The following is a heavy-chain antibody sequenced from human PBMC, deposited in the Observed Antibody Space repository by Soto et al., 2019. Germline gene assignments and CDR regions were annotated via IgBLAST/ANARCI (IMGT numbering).Heavy chain of an antibody. Sequence: ASVKVSCKASGYTFTGHYIHWVRQAPGQGLEWMGWINPISGDTNYEQKFQDRVTMTRDTSISTAYMDLSRLMSGDTAVYYCARVKGNPYGMDVWGQGTTVTVSS. CDR1: GYTFTGHY. V-gene: IGHV1-2*02. J-gene: IGHJ6*02. D-gene: IGHD4-4*01. CDR3: ARVKGNPYGMDV. CDR2: INPISGDT.